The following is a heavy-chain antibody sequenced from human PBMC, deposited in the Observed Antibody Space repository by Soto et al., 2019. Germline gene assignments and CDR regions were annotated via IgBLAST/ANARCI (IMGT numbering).Heavy chain of an antibody. CDR3: ARQHSSSWSRALY. J-gene: IGHJ4*02. D-gene: IGHD6-13*01. CDR1: GGSIRSLD. Sequence: SETKSLTCSVSGGSIRSLDGSWIRKNPGKGLEWIGYIYYSGSTNYNPSLESRVTISVDTSKNQFSLKLSSVTAADTAVYYCARQHSSSWSRALYLGQGTLVTVSS. V-gene: IGHV4-59*08. CDR2: IYYSGST.